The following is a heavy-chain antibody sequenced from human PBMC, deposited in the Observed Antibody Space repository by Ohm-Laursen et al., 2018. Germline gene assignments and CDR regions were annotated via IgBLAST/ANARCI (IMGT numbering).Heavy chain of an antibody. J-gene: IGHJ4*02. Sequence: SLRLSCAASGFTFDDYAMHWVRHAPGKGLEWVSSINWNSVTTVYADSVKGRFTISRDNAKNSLYLQMNSLRPEDTALYYCNFGTYYAHWGQGTLVTVSS. D-gene: IGHD1-26*01. CDR2: INWNSVTT. CDR3: NFGTYYAH. CDR1: GFTFDDYA. V-gene: IGHV3-9*01.